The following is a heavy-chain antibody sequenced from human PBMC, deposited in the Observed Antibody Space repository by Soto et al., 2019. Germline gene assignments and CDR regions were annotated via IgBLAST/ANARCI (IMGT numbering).Heavy chain of an antibody. D-gene: IGHD3-22*01. CDR3: ARGGYYDSSGYFVWAFDI. Sequence: SETLSLTCTVSGGSISSYYWSWIRQPPGKGLEWIGYIYYSGSTNYNPSLKSRVTISVDTSKNQFSLKLSSVTAADTAVYYCARGGYYDSSGYFVWAFDIWGQGTMVT. J-gene: IGHJ3*02. CDR1: GGSISSYY. CDR2: IYYSGST. V-gene: IGHV4-59*01.